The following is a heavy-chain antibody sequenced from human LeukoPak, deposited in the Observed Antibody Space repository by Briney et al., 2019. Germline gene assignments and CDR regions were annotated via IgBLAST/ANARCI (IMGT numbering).Heavy chain of an antibody. D-gene: IGHD5-12*01. Sequence: GGSLRLSCAASGFTFSSYGMHWVRQAPGKGLEWVAVISYNGSNKYYADSVKGRFTISRDNSKNTLYLQMNSLRAEDTAVYYCAKDYIKQHIVATNPDYWGQGTLVTVSS. J-gene: IGHJ4*02. CDR3: AKDYIKQHIVATNPDY. CDR2: ISYNGSNK. CDR1: GFTFSSYG. V-gene: IGHV3-30*18.